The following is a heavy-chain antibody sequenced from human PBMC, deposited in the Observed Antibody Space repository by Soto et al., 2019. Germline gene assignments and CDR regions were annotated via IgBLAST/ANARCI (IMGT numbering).Heavy chain of an antibody. V-gene: IGHV7-4-1*01. CDR2: IKTNTGNP. J-gene: IGHJ4*02. CDR3: ARADHSSTDY. D-gene: IGHD6-13*01. CDR1: GYTFTSYG. Sequence: ASVEVSCEASGYTFTSYGMNQVPQAPGQGLEWMECIKTNTGNPTYAQGFTGWFVFSLNTSVSTAYLQICSLKAEDTALYYCARADHSSTDYWGQGTLVTVSS.